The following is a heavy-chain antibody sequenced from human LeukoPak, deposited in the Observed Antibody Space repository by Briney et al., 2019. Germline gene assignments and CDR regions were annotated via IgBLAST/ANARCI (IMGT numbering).Heavy chain of an antibody. D-gene: IGHD1-26*01. V-gene: IGHV4-31*03. CDR1: GDSISSRTYY. Sequence: PSETLSLTCSVSGDSISSRTYYWTWIRQHPEKGLEWIGYIWNSGSTNYNPALKSRVSISVDTSKNQFSLKLSSVTAADTAVYYCARGVGATLPFFVSVWFDPWGQGTLVTVSS. CDR2: IWNSGST. CDR3: ARGVGATLPFFVSVWFDP. J-gene: IGHJ5*02.